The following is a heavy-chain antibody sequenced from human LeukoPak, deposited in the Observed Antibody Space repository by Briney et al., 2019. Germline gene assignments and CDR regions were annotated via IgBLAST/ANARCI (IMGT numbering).Heavy chain of an antibody. CDR3: ARLTRSSSWRIFDY. CDR2: LYHSGTT. CDR1: GGSIISSNW. V-gene: IGHV4-4*02. Sequence: SGTLSLTCTVSGGSIISSNWWGWVRQPPRKGLEWIGELYHSGTTNYNPSLKSRVTISVDKSKNQLSLKLSSVTAADTAVYYCARLTRSSSWRIFDYWGQGTLVTVSS. D-gene: IGHD6-13*01. J-gene: IGHJ4*02.